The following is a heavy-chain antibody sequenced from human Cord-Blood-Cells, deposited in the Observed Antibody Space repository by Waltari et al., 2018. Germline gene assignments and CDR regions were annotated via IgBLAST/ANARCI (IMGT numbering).Heavy chain of an antibody. V-gene: IGHV3-30*04. CDR2: ISYDGSNK. Sequence: QVQLVESGGGLVQPGRSLRLSCAASGFTFSSYAMHWVRQAPGKGLEWVAVISYDGSNKYYADSVKGRFTISRDNSKNTLYLQMNSLRAEDTAVYYCARAPVRYYFDYWGQGTLVTVSS. CDR1: GFTFSSYA. CDR3: ARAPVRYYFDY. J-gene: IGHJ4*02. D-gene: IGHD3-22*01.